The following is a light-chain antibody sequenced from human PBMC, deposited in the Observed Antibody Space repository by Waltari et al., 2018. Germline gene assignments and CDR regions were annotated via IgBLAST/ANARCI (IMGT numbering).Light chain of an antibody. CDR3: SSYTTRGTWV. V-gene: IGLV2-14*03. Sequence: QSPLTQPASVSGSPGQSITLSCTGAFSDVGAYDYVSWYQPLPGRAPKLLIYDVTHRPSGLSDRLPGSKSGNPDSLTISGLQPEDEAAYYCSSYTTRGTWVFGGGTKLTVL. J-gene: IGLJ3*02. CDR1: FSDVGAYDY. CDR2: DVT.